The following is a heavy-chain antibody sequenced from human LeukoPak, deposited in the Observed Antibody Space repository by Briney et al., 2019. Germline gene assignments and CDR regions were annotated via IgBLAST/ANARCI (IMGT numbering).Heavy chain of an antibody. CDR1: GFIFSSYA. Sequence: GGSLRLSCAASGFIFSSYAMNWVRQAPGKGLEWVSVIYSGGSTYYADSVKGRFTISRDNSKNTLYLQMNSLRAEDTAVYYCAREGGGNSGLDYWGQGTLVTVSS. CDR2: IYSGGST. D-gene: IGHD4-23*01. CDR3: AREGGGNSGLDY. V-gene: IGHV3-53*01. J-gene: IGHJ4*02.